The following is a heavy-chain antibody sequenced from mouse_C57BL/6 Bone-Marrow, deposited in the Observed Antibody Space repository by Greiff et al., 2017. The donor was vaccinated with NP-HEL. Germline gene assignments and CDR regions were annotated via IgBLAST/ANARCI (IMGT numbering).Heavy chain of an antibody. D-gene: IGHD4-1*01. Sequence: EVQLQQSGTVLARPGASVKMSCKTSGYTFTSYWMHWVTQRPGQGLEWIGAIYPGNSDTSYNQKFKGKAKLTAVTSASTAYMELSSLTNEDAAVCYCTKLGYYAMDYWGQGTSVTVSS. J-gene: IGHJ4*01. CDR3: TKLGYYAMDY. V-gene: IGHV1-5*01. CDR2: IYPGNSDT. CDR1: GYTFTSYW.